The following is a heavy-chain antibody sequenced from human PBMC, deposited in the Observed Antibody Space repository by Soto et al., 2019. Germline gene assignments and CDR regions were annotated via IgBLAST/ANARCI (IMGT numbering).Heavy chain of an antibody. Sequence: QVQLVESGGGMVQPGRSLRLSCAASGFTFSSYGMHWVRQAPGKRLEWVAVISYDGSNKYYADSVKGRFTISRDNSRNTLYLQMNSLRAEDTAVYYCAKPGQWLDPTSWFFDYWGQGTLVTVSS. CDR2: ISYDGSNK. V-gene: IGHV3-30*18. J-gene: IGHJ4*02. D-gene: IGHD6-19*01. CDR3: AKPGQWLDPTSWFFDY. CDR1: GFTFSSYG.